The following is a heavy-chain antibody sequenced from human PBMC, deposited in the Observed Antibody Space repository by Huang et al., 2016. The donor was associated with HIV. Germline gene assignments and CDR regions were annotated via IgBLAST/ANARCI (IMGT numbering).Heavy chain of an antibody. CDR2: IIPLHDTT. Sequence: QVQLVQSGAEMKKSGSSVKVSCKASGGTVSSFSFTWVRQAPGHGLDWMGGIIPLHDTTDLEQKFRGRVTLTADESTNTAFMELSGLTSQDTAVYYCARGVGNSNRGFDIWGQGTLVTVS. V-gene: IGHV1-69*13. CDR1: GGTVSSFS. CDR3: ARGVGNSNRGFDI. D-gene: IGHD5-18*01. J-gene: IGHJ4*02.